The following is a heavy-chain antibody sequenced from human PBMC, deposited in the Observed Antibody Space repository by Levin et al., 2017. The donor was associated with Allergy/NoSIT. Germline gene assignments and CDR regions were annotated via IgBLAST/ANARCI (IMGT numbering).Heavy chain of an antibody. CDR2: IYSGGST. CDR1: GFTVSTNY. Sequence: PGGSLRLSCAASGFTVSTNYMSWVRQAPGKGLEWVSVIYSGGSTYYADSVKGRFTISRDNSKNTLYLQMNSLRAEDTAVYYCARVRGCSGGSCYFATAAYYLDVWGKGTTVTVSS. CDR3: ARVRGCSGGSCYFATAAYYLDV. V-gene: IGHV3-53*01. J-gene: IGHJ6*03. D-gene: IGHD2-15*01.